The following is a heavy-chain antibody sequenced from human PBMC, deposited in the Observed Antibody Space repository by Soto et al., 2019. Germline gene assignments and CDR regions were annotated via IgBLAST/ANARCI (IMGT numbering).Heavy chain of an antibody. CDR3: ARGSGSFFPYFTY. D-gene: IGHD1-26*01. CDR1: GYTFTSYA. V-gene: IGHV1-3*05. CDR2: IIADNGNT. J-gene: IGHJ4*02. Sequence: QVHLVQSGAEEKKPGASVKVSCKASGYTFTSYAIHWVRQAPGQRLEWMGWIIADNGNTKYSQKFQGRVTITRDVSANAASLELISLRSEDTAVYYCARGSGSFFPYFTYWSQGTLVTVSS.